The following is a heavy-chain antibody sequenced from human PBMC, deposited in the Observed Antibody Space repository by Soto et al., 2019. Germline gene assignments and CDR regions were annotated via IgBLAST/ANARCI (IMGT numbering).Heavy chain of an antibody. J-gene: IGHJ6*02. D-gene: IGHD6-19*01. V-gene: IGHV4-4*07. CDR1: RGYVNTVH. Sequence: SETLSPTCSVSRGYVNTVHWCWVRQPAGKGLESIGRIFPSGNTDYSPSLKSRVTLSVDTAKNQISLNLTSVTAADMAVYYCARESGIAVAHDGMDVWGQGTTVTVSS. CDR2: IFPSGNT. CDR3: ARESGIAVAHDGMDV.